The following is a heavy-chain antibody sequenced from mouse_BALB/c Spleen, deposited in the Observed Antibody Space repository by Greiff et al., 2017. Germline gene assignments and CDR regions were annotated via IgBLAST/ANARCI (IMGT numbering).Heavy chain of an antibody. CDR1: GYTFSSYW. CDR2: ILPGSGST. V-gene: IGHV1-9*01. CDR3: ARKRLRGAMDY. J-gene: IGHJ4*01. Sequence: QVQLQQSGAELMKPGASVKISCKATGYTFSSYWIEWVKQRPGHGLEWIGEILPGSGSTNYNEKFKGKATFTADTSSNTAYMQLSSLTSEDSAVYYCARKRLRGAMDYWGQGTSVTVSS. D-gene: IGHD1-2*01.